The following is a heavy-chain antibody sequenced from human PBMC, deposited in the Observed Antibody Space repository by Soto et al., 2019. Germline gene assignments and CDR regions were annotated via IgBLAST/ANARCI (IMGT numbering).Heavy chain of an antibody. J-gene: IGHJ4*02. Sequence: SETLSLTCAVYGVSFSGYYWSWIRKPPGKGLEWIGEINHSGNTNYKPSLKSGVTISVDTSKNQLSLKLSSLTAADTAVYYCAREYDFWSGYRNGPFDYWGQGTLVTVSS. CDR2: INHSGNT. D-gene: IGHD3-3*01. CDR3: AREYDFWSGYRNGPFDY. V-gene: IGHV4-34*01. CDR1: GVSFSGYY.